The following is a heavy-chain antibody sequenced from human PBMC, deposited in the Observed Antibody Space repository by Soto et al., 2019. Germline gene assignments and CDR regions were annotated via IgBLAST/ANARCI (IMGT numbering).Heavy chain of an antibody. CDR1: RFTLRNYV. V-gene: IGHV3-23*01. CDR2: TGGSGDT. CDR3: AKETRSRAVTATRVNGMDV. Sequence: EVQLLESGGGLVQPGGSLRLSCAASRFTLRNYVVNWVRQAPGKGLEWVSTTGGSGDTYYPDSVKGRFTISRDNSKNRLYLQMNNLKVEDSAIYFCAKETRSRAVTATRVNGMDVWGQGTTVTVSS. D-gene: IGHD2-21*02. J-gene: IGHJ6*02.